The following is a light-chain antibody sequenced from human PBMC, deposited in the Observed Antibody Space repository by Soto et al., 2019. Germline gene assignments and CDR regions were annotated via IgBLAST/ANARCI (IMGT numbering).Light chain of an antibody. Sequence: ETVRTQSPATLSVSPGGRATLSCRASQSISDTLAWYQQKPGQAPRLLIHGASTRATGFPARFSGSGSGTDFTLTISSLQSEDFAVYYCQQYNNWPWTFGQGTKVDI. CDR3: QQYNNWPWT. J-gene: IGKJ1*01. CDR2: GAS. V-gene: IGKV3-15*01. CDR1: QSISDT.